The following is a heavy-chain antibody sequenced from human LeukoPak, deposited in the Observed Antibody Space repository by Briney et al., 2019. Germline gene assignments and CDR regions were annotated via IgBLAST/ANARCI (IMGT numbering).Heavy chain of an antibody. CDR2: ISSKGVST. CDR1: GFTISLYA. CDR3: VKGGQYSSSSHFDY. V-gene: IGHV3-64D*09. J-gene: IGHJ4*02. D-gene: IGHD6-6*01. Sequence: PGGSLRLSCSASGFTISLYAMHWVRQAPGKGLEYVSGISSKGVSTYYADSVKGRFTISRDNSKDTMCLQMSSLRPEDTDVYFCVKGGQYSSSSHFDYWGQGTLVTVFS.